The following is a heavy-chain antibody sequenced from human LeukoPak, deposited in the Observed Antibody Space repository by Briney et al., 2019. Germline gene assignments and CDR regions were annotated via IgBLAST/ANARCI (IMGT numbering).Heavy chain of an antibody. J-gene: IGHJ4*02. Sequence: GSLRLSCAASGFTFSSHWMHWVRQAPGKGLVWVSRINSDGSSISYADSVKGRFTISRDNAKNTLYLQMNSLRAEDTAVYYCARDEPRYCSGGSCYSGYYFDYWGQGTLVTVSS. CDR1: GFTFSSHW. CDR3: ARDEPRYCSGGSCYSGYYFDY. D-gene: IGHD2-15*01. CDR2: INSDGSSI. V-gene: IGHV3-74*01.